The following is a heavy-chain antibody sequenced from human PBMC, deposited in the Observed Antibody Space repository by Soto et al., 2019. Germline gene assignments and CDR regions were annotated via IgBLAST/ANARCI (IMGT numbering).Heavy chain of an antibody. CDR2: IYYSGST. J-gene: IGHJ4*02. CDR1: GGSISSYY. Sequence: SETLSLTSTDSGGSISSYYWGWIRQPPGKGLEWIGYIYYSGSTNYNPSLKSRVTISVDTSKDQFSLKLSSVTAADTAVYYCARDNGYSYGYTLDHWGQGTLVTVS. D-gene: IGHD5-18*01. CDR3: ARDNGYSYGYTLDH. V-gene: IGHV4-59*01.